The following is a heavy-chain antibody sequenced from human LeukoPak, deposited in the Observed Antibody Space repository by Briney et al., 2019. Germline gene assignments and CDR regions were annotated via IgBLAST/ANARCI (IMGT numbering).Heavy chain of an antibody. CDR2: INPHSGGT. CDR3: SVWFGELSH. CDR1: GYSFSDYY. V-gene: IGHV1-2*02. D-gene: IGHD3-10*01. J-gene: IGHJ4*02. Sequence: ASVKVSCKASGYSFSDYYMHWVRQAPGQGLEWMGSINPHSGGTSYAQKFQGRVIMTWDTSISTAYMDLSSLKSDDTATYYCSVWFGELSHWGQGTLVTVSS.